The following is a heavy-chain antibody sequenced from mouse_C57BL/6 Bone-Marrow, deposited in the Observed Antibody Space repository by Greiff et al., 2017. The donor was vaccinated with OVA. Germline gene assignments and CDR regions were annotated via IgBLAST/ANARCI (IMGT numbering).Heavy chain of an antibody. CDR3: ERGYAVVAPAGFAY. J-gene: IGHJ3*01. D-gene: IGHD1-1*01. CDR1: GYTFTSYW. V-gene: IGHV1-64*01. Sequence: VQLQQPGAELVKPGASVKLSCKASGYTFTSYWMHWVKQRPGQGLEWIGMIHPNSGSTNYNEKCKSKATLTVDKSSSTAYMQLSSLTSKDSAFYYCERGYAVVAPAGFAYWGQGTLVTVSA. CDR2: IHPNSGST.